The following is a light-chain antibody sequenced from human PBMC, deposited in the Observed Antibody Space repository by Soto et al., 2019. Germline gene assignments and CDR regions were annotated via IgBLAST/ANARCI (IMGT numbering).Light chain of an antibody. Sequence: QSVLTQPPSASGTPGHWVTISCSGSSSNIGSNTVHWYQQLPGTAPRLLIYNNHQRPSGVPDRFSASKSGTSASLALTEVQSEDEADYYCASWDDSLNAWVFGGGTKVTVL. V-gene: IGLV1-44*01. J-gene: IGLJ3*02. CDR3: ASWDDSLNAWV. CDR1: SSNIGSNT. CDR2: NNH.